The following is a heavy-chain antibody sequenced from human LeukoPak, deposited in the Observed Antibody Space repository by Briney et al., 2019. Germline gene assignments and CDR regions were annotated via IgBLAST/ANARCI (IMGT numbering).Heavy chain of an antibody. D-gene: IGHD5/OR15-5a*01. V-gene: IGHV1-8*01. CDR3: ARNLPERSYIDY. CDR2: MKPNSGDT. J-gene: IGHJ4*02. Sequence: ASVKVSCKASGYTFTNYDINWVRQVSGQGLEWMGWMKPNSGDTGYAQNFQGRVTMTRDTSTSTAYMELSGLTSEDTAIYYCARNLPERSYIDYWGQGTLVTVS. CDR1: GYTFTNYD.